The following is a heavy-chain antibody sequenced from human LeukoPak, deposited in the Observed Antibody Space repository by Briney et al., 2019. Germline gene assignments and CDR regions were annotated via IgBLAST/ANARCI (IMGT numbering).Heavy chain of an antibody. CDR3: ARCRGDSRRDFDY. Sequence: PSETLSLTCTVSGGSVSSGTYYWSWIRQPAGKGLAWIGRIYTDGRTNYNPSLKSRATISVDTSQNHLSLKLRSVTAADTAVYYCARCRGDSRRDFDYWGQRTLVTVSS. J-gene: IGHJ4*02. D-gene: IGHD2-21*02. V-gene: IGHV4-61*02. CDR1: GGSVSSGTYY. CDR2: IYTDGRT.